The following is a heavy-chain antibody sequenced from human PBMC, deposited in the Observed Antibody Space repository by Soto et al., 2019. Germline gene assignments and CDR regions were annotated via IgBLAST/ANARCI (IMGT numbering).Heavy chain of an antibody. CDR2: FYYSVST. CDR3: ARGFLGSCTTTGCYWWFDP. CDR1: GGSISSRNYY. D-gene: IGHD2-2*01. Sequence: SETLSLSCTVSGGSISSRNYYWGWIRQPPGKGLEWIGSFYYSVSTYYNPSLESRVTISVVTSKNQFSLKLNSVTAADTAVYYCARGFLGSCTTTGCYWWFDPWGQGTLVTVSS. V-gene: IGHV4-39*01. J-gene: IGHJ5*02.